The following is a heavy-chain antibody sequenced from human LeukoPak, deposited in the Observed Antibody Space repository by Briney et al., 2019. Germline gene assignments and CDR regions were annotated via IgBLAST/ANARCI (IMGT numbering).Heavy chain of an antibody. CDR2: ISSSCSYI. Sequence: GGSLRLSCAASGFTFSSYSMNWVRQAPGKGLEWVSSISSSCSYIYYADSVKGRFTISRDNAKNSLYLQMNSLRAEDTAVYYCARDLYDSSGYYFSPNPLGYWGQGTLVTVSS. D-gene: IGHD3-22*01. J-gene: IGHJ4*02. V-gene: IGHV3-21*01. CDR1: GFTFSSYS. CDR3: ARDLYDSSGYYFSPNPLGY.